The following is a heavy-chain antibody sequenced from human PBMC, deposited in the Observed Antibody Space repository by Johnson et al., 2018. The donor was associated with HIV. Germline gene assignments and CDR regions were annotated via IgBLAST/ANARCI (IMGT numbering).Heavy chain of an antibody. D-gene: IGHD3-22*01. CDR1: GVTFSDYY. CDR2: ISGGGGST. Sequence: EVQLVESGGGLVQTGGSLRLSCAASGVTFSDYYMSWVRQAPGRGLEWVSAISGGGGSTYYADSVKGRFTISRDNSKNTLYLQMNSLRPEDTAVYYCARAGYYYDSSGIFIPQDAFDIWGQGTMVTVSS. V-gene: IGHV3-23*04. J-gene: IGHJ3*02. CDR3: ARAGYYYDSSGIFIPQDAFDI.